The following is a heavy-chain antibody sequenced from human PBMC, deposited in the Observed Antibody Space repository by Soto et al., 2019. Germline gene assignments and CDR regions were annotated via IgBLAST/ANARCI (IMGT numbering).Heavy chain of an antibody. CDR2: IKSKTDGGTT. CDR3: TTRMTYSSGWYQLPDDY. D-gene: IGHD6-19*01. V-gene: IGHV3-15*07. Sequence: GGSLRLSCAASGFTFSNAWMNWVRQAPGKGLEWVGRIKSKTDGGTTDYAAPVKGRFTISRDDSKNTLYLQMNSLKTEDTAVYYCTTRMTYSSGWYQLPDDYWGQGTLVTVSS. CDR1: GFTFSNAW. J-gene: IGHJ4*02.